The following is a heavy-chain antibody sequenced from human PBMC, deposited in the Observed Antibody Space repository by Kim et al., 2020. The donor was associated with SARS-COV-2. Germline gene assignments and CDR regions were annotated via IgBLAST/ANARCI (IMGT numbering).Heavy chain of an antibody. CDR3: ARGHCTSICCFTIWFDP. Sequence: ASVKVSCKASGYTFTSYDINWVRQAPGQGLEWMGWINPNSGNTNYSQKFQGRVTMTRDTSISTAYMELSSLRSEDTAVYYCARGHCTSICCFTIWFDP. CDR1: GYTFTSYD. J-gene: IGHJ5*02. CDR2: INPNSGNT. D-gene: IGHD2-2*01. V-gene: IGHV1-8*02.